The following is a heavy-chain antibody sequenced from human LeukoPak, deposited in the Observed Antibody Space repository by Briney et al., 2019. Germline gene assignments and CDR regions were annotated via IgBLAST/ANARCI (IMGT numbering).Heavy chain of an antibody. CDR3: ARVIDWFDP. CDR1: GGSIRSYY. Sequence: SETLSLTCTVSGGSIRSYYWSWIRQPPGKGLEWIGYIYYTGSTNYNPSLKSRVTISVDTSKNQFSLRLNSVTAADTAIYYCARVIDWFDPWGQGTLVTVSS. J-gene: IGHJ5*02. V-gene: IGHV4-59*12. CDR2: IYYTGST.